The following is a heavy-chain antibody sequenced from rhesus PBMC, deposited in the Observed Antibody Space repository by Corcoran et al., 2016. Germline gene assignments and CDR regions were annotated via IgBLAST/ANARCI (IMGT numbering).Heavy chain of an antibody. CDR3: TRFDH. CDR2: ITYDGSQK. Sequence: EVQLVESGGGSVQPGGSLRLSCAASGFTFSSYGIHWVRQAPGKGLDGVGVITYDGSQKYYADSVKDRFTISRDNSKNMLYLEMKNLKVEDTAVYYCTRFDHWGRGVQVTVSS. CDR1: GFTFSSYG. V-gene: IGHV3-54*02. J-gene: IGHJ4*01.